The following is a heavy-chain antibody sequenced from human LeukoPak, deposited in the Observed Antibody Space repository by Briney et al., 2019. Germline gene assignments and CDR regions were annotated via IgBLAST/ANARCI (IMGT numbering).Heavy chain of an antibody. V-gene: IGHV1-2*02. CDR2: INPNNGDT. CDR3: ARLTGHFAFDI. CDR1: GFTFIGYY. J-gene: IGHJ3*02. Sequence: ASVKVSCKASGFTFIGYYIHWVRQAPGQGLEWMGWINPNNGDTHYAQNFQGRVTMTRDTSISTAYVELSRLRSDDTAVYYCARLTGHFAFDIWGQGTMVTVSS. D-gene: IGHD7-27*01.